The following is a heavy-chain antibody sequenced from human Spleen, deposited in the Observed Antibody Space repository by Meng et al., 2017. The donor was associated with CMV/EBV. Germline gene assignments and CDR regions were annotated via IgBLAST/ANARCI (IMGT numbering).Heavy chain of an antibody. CDR1: GYTFTGYY. J-gene: IGHJ4*02. D-gene: IGHD5-18*01. CDR3: ATGRGAVQLWLR. V-gene: IGHV1-2*02. CDR2: INPNSGDT. Sequence: ASVKVSCKASGYTFTGYYIHWVRQAPGQGLEWMGWINPNSGDTDYAQKFQGRVTMTRDTSINIAYMELSRLKSDDTAVYYCATGRGAVQLWLRWDQGTLVTVSS.